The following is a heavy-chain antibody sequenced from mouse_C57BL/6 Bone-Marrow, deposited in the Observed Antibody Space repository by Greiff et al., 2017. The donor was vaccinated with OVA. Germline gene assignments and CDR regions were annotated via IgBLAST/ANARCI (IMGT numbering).Heavy chain of an antibody. J-gene: IGHJ1*03. Sequence: QVQLQQPGAELVKPGASVKLSCKASGYAFTSYWMHWVKQRPGRGLEWIGRIDPTSGGTKYNEKFKSKATLTVDKPSSTAYMQLSSLASEDSAVYYCARGGGYWYFDVWGTGTTVTVAS. D-gene: IGHD1-1*02. CDR3: ARGGGYWYFDV. V-gene: IGHV1-72*01. CDR2: IDPTSGGT. CDR1: GYAFTSYW.